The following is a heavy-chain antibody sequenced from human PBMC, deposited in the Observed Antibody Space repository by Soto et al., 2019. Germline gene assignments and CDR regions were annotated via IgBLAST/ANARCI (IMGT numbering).Heavy chain of an antibody. D-gene: IGHD3-10*01. CDR3: ARGGGGITMVRGVTTDV. J-gene: IGHJ6*04. CDR1: GGSISSYY. CDR2: IYYSGST. Sequence: ETLSLTCTVSGGSISSYYWSWIRQPPGKGLEWIGYIYYSGSTNYNPSPKSRVTISVDTSKNQFSLKLSSVTAADTAVYYCARGGGGITMVRGVTTDVWGKGTTVTVSS. V-gene: IGHV4-59*01.